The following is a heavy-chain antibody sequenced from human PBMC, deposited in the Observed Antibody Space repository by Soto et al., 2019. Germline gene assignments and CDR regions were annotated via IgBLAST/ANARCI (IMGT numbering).Heavy chain of an antibody. V-gene: IGHV3-23*01. J-gene: IGHJ4*02. CDR2: ISDGGGST. D-gene: IGHD2-2*01. CDR1: GFTFSSYG. Sequence: PGGSLRLSCAASGFTFSSYGMSWVRQAPGKGLEWVSVISDGGGSTFYADSVKGRFTISRDNSKNTLYLQMNGLRADDTAVYYCARVRDIVVVPAGYYFDYWGQGTLVTVSS. CDR3: ARVRDIVVVPAGYYFDY.